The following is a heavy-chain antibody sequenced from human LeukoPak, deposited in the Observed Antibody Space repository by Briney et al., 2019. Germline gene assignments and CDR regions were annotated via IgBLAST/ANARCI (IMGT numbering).Heavy chain of an antibody. Sequence: PSETLSLTCTVSGDSISSYYWSWIRQPAGKGLEWIGRIYTSGSTNYNPSLKSRVTMSVDTSKNQFSLKLSSVTAADTAVYYCAREGEALILNCYGRSGLDCWGQGTLVTVSS. CDR2: IYTSGST. CDR3: AREGEALILNCYGRSGLDC. CDR1: GDSISSYY. J-gene: IGHJ4*02. D-gene: IGHD3-22*01. V-gene: IGHV4-4*07.